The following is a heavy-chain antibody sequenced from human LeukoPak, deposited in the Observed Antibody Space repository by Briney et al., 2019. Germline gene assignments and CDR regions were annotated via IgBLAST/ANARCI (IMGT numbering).Heavy chain of an antibody. CDR2: ISYDGSNK. Sequence: PGGSLRLSCATSGFTFSSYGMHWVRQAPGKGLEWVAIISYDGSNKYYADSVKGRFTISRDNSKNTLYLQMNSLRAEDTAVYYCAKAYYGGNSFIDYWGQGTLVTVSS. CDR3: AKAYYGGNSFIDY. J-gene: IGHJ4*02. CDR1: GFTFSSYG. V-gene: IGHV3-30*18. D-gene: IGHD4-23*01.